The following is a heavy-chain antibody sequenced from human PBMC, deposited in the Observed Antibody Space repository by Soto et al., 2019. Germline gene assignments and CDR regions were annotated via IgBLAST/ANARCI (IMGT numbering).Heavy chain of an antibody. CDR1: VFPVSSSY. CDR3: ASAQGSGGYSTSFYY. CDR2: IYSGGST. V-gene: IGHV3-53*01. Sequence: PGGSLRLSCAASVFPVSSSYMSWVRQAPGQGLEWVLVIYSGGSTYYADSVKGRFTISRDNSKNTLYLQMNSLRAEDTAVYYCASAQGSGGYSTSFYYWAWGTLLPVSS. D-gene: IGHD3-3*01. J-gene: IGHJ4*02.